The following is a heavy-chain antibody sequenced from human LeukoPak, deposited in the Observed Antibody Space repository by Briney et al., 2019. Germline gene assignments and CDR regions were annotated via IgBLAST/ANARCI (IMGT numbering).Heavy chain of an antibody. CDR1: GFTFTNYV. V-gene: IGHV3-23*01. J-gene: IGHJ4*02. CDR3: VKDRGYFEVFDY. Sequence: PGGSLRLSCAASGFTFTNYVMGWVRQAPGKGLDWVSGIGGSGKNIYYADSVKGRFTISRDNSKNTLYLQMNSLRAEDTAVYYCVKDRGYFEVFDYWGQGTLVTVSS. CDR2: IGGSGKNI. D-gene: IGHD3-9*01.